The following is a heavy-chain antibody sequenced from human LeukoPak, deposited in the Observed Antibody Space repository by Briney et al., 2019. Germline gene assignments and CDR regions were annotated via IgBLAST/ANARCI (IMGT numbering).Heavy chain of an antibody. J-gene: IGHJ4*02. CDR3: ATLQGYCSSTSCEYYFDY. D-gene: IGHD2-2*01. CDR2: ISAYNGNT. Sequence: ASVKVSCKASGYTFTSYGISWVRQAPGQGLEWMGWISAYNGNTNYAQKFQGRVTVTTDTSTSTAYMELSSLRSEDTAVYYCATLQGYCSSTSCEYYFDYWGQGTLVTVSS. V-gene: IGHV1-18*01. CDR1: GYTFTSYG.